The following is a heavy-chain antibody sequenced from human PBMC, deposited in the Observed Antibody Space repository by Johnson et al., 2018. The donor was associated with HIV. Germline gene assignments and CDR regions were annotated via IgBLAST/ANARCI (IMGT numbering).Heavy chain of an antibody. CDR2: IKSKTDGGTP. D-gene: IGHD5-24*01. J-gene: IGHJ3*02. CDR3: ARFGDMATSFHGFDI. CDR1: GFTFNNAW. V-gene: IGHV3-15*01. Sequence: VQLVESGGGVVRPGGSLRLSCAASGFTFNNAWMSWVRQAPGKGLEWVGRIKSKTDGGTPDYADSVKDRFTISRDNAKNSLHLQMNSLRAEDTAVYYCARFGDMATSFHGFDIWGQGTMVTVSS.